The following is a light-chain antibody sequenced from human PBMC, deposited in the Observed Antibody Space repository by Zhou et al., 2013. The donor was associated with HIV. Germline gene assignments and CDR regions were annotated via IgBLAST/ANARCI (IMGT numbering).Light chain of an antibody. CDR3: QFRNT. V-gene: IGKV3-11*01. CDR1: QSVSSN. Sequence: EIVMTQSPATLSVSPGERATLSCRASQSVSSNLAWYQQKPGQAPRLLIYDASDRAAGVPARFSGGGSGTDFTLTISSLEPEDFAVYYCQFRNTFGQGTKLEIK. J-gene: IGKJ2*01. CDR2: DAS.